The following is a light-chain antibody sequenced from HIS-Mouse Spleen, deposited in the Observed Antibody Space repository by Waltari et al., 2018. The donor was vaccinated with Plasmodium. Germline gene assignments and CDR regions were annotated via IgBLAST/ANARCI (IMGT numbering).Light chain of an antibody. CDR2: QDS. CDR1: KLGDQY. Sequence: SYELTQPPSVSVSPGQTASIPCSGDKLGDQYACWYQQKPGRSPVLVIYQDSKRPSGIPERFSGSNSGNTATLTISGTQAMDEADYYCQAWDSSTVVFGGGTKLTVL. J-gene: IGLJ2*01. V-gene: IGLV3-1*01. CDR3: QAWDSSTVV.